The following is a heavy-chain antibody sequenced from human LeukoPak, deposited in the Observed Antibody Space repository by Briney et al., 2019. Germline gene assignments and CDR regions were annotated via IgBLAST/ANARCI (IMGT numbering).Heavy chain of an antibody. J-gene: IGHJ4*02. CDR3: ARETINRLDY. Sequence: GGSLRLSCAASGFTLSSYGMNWVRQGPGKGLEWVSYISSSGRTTYYADSVRGRFTISRDNAKNSLFLQMNSLRGEDTAVYYCARETINRLDYWGQGTLVTVSS. V-gene: IGHV3-48*03. D-gene: IGHD3-9*01. CDR1: GFTLSSYG. CDR2: ISSSGRTT.